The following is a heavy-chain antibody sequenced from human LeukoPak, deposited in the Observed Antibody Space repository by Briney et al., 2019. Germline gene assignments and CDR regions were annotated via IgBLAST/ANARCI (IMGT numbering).Heavy chain of an antibody. J-gene: IGHJ4*02. D-gene: IGHD6-13*01. V-gene: IGHV3-23*01. Sequence: GGSLRLSCAASGFTFSSYGMSWVRQAPGKGLEWVSVISGSGGSTNYADSVKGRFTISRDNPKNTLYLQMNSLRAEDTAVYYCGVYSSSWHDYWGQGTLVTVSS. CDR2: ISGSGGST. CDR3: GVYSSSWHDY. CDR1: GFTFSSYG.